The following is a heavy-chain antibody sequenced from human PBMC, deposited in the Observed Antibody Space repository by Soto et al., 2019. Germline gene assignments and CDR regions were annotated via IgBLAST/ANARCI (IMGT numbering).Heavy chain of an antibody. CDR1: GGSITRRSSY. V-gene: IGHV4-39*01. D-gene: IGHD3-10*01. J-gene: IGHJ4*02. CDR3: ATTRGLAVGGSFDY. CDR2: FYDGNT. Sequence: SETLSLTCIVSGGSITRRSSYWAWIRQPTGKGLEWVGTFYDGNTYHNPSLRSRITIAVDTSKNQFSLKLNSVAAADTAVYYCATTRGLAVGGSFDYWGQGMLVTVSS.